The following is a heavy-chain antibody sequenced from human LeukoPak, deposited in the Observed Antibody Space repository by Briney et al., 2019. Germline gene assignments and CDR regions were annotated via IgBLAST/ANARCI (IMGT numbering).Heavy chain of an antibody. CDR2: IYTSGST. J-gene: IGHJ4*02. V-gene: IGHV4-61*02. D-gene: IGHD4-17*01. Sequence: SETLSLTCTVPGGSISSGSYYWSWIRQPAGKGLEWIGRIYTSGSTNYNPSLKSRVTISVDTSKNQFSLKLSSVTAADTAVYYCARANGDYDYYFDYWGQGTLVTVSS. CDR3: ARANGDYDYYFDY. CDR1: GGSISSGSYY.